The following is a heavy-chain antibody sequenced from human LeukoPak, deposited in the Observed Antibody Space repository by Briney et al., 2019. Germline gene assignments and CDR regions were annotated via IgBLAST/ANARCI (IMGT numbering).Heavy chain of an antibody. V-gene: IGHV4-31*03. CDR3: ARLAGDYYDSSGYFDY. J-gene: IGHJ4*02. D-gene: IGHD3-22*01. CDR2: IYYSGST. Sequence: SETLSLTCTVSGGSISSGGYYWSWIRQHPGKGLEWIGYIYYSGSTYYNPSLKSRVTISVDTSKNQFSLKLSSVTAADTAVYYCARLAGDYYDSSGYFDYWGQGTLVTVSS. CDR1: GGSISSGGYY.